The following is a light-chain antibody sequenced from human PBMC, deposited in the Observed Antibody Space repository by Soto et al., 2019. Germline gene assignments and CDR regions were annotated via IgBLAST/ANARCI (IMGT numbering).Light chain of an antibody. J-gene: IGLJ2*01. CDR1: SSDVGAHNY. CDR3: SSFAGDNNFVV. Sequence: QSALAQPPSASGSPGQSVTISCTGTSSDVGAHNYVSWYQLHPGKAPKLVISEVHKRPSGVPDRFSGSKSGNTASLTVSGLQAEDEADYYCSSFAGDNNFVVFGGGTQLTVL. V-gene: IGLV2-8*01. CDR2: EVH.